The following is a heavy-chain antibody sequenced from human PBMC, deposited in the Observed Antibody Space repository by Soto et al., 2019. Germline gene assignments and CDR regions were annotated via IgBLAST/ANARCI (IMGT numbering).Heavy chain of an antibody. Sequence: QVQLVQSGAEVKKPGASVTVSCKASGYTFTSYGISWVRQAPGQGLEWMGWISTYNGNTNYAQKLQGSVTTTTDTSTGTAYVELRSLRSDETAVYYCPREHSSSSFDYLGQGTLVTVSS. CDR1: GYTFTSYG. CDR3: PREHSSSSFDY. CDR2: ISTYNGNT. J-gene: IGHJ4*02. V-gene: IGHV1-18*01. D-gene: IGHD6-6*01.